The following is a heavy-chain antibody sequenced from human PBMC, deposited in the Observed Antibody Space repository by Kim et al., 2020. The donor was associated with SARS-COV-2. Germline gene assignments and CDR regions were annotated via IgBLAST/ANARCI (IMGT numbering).Heavy chain of an antibody. V-gene: IGHV4-59*13. CDR3: ARGGGYSGYDPGDFDY. CDR2: IYYSGST. D-gene: IGHD5-12*01. CDR1: GGSISSYY. Sequence: SETLSLTCTVSGGSISSYYWSWIRQPPGKGLEWIGYIYYSGSTNYNPSLKSRVTISVDTSKNQFSLKLSSVTAADTAVYYCARGGGYSGYDPGDFDYWGQGTLVTVSS. J-gene: IGHJ4*02.